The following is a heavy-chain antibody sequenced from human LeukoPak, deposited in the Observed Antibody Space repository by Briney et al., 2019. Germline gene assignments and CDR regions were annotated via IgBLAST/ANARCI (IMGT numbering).Heavy chain of an antibody. CDR2: ISSSSNAI. Sequence: GGSLRLSCAASGFTFNSYGMNWVRQAPGKGLEWLSYISSSSNAIYYADSVRGRFTISRDNAKNSLYLQMNSLRDEDTAVYYCARDRGGTAWGQPTLVAVSS. CDR3: ARDRGGTA. V-gene: IGHV3-48*02. D-gene: IGHD3/OR15-3a*01. CDR1: GFTFNSYG. J-gene: IGHJ5*02.